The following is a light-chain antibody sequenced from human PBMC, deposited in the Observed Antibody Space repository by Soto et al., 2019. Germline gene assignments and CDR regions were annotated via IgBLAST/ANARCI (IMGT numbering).Light chain of an antibody. J-gene: IGKJ2*01. CDR2: DAS. Sequence: DIPMTQSPSSLFASVGDRVSITCQASQGIYIYLNWFQGKPGRPPKLLIYDASHLDTGVPSRFSGSRSGTDFTLTISSLQPEDVATYFCQQYDNLPYTFGQGTNLEI. CDR3: QQYDNLPYT. CDR1: QGIYIY. V-gene: IGKV1-33*01.